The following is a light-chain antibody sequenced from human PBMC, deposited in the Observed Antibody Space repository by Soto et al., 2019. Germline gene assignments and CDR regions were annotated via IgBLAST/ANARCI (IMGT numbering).Light chain of an antibody. V-gene: IGKV3-15*01. CDR3: HQYYSWLST. J-gene: IGKJ1*01. CDR2: RAS. Sequence: VMTQSPATLSVSPGERATLSCRASQSVSSTVAWYHQKPGQAPTLLIYRASTRDSGIPARFSGSGSGTEFTLIISSLQPEDSEAYYCHQYYSWLSTFGQGTKVDIK. CDR1: QSVSST.